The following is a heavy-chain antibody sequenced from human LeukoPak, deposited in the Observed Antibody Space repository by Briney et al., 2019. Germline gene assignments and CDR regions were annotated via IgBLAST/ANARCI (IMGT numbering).Heavy chain of an antibody. CDR1: GASMDNNNYD. V-gene: IGHV4-39*01. Sequence: SETLSLTCTVSGASMDNNNYDWGWIRQPPGKGLEWVGSIYHAGAIYQNPSLKGRVTLSIDMSKNQFSLRLHSVTAADTAVYYCARHGTITFGGVVGHWGQGTLVIVSS. J-gene: IGHJ4*02. CDR3: ARHGTITFGGVVGH. D-gene: IGHD3-16*01. CDR2: IYHAGAI.